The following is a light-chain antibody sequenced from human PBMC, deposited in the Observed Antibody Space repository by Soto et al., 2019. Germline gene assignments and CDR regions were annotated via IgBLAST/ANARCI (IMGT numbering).Light chain of an antibody. CDR1: QSVGSY. CDR3: QQYSEWPSIT. CDR2: GAS. V-gene: IGKV3-15*01. Sequence: IVMTQSPGTLSVSPGERATLSCRASQSVGSYLAWYQQKPGQAPRLFIYGASTRATGIPARFGGSGSGTEFTLTISSLQSEDFAVYYCQQYSEWPSITFGQGTRLQI. J-gene: IGKJ5*01.